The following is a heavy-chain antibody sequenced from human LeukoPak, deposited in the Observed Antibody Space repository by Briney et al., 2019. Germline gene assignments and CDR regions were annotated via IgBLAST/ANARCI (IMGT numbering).Heavy chain of an antibody. V-gene: IGHV4-39*07. J-gene: IGHJ5*02. CDR3: ARGPVGNAVTTSPTWWFDP. D-gene: IGHD4-17*01. CDR2: IYYSGST. Sequence: SETLSLTCTVSGGSISSSSYYWGWIRQPPGKGLEWIGSIYYSGSTYYNPSLKSRVTISVDTSKNQFSLKLSSVTAADAAVYYCARGPVGNAVTTSPTWWFDPWGQGTLVTVSS. CDR1: GGSISSSSYY.